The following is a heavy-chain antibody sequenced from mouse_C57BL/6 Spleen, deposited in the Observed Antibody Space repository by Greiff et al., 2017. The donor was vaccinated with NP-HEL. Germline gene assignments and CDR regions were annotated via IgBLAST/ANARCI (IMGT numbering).Heavy chain of an antibody. CDR3: ARSHDDGYQGYAMDY. Sequence: VQLQQSGPELVKPGASVKISCKASGYAFSSSWMNWVKQRPGKGLEWIGRIYPGDGDTNYNGKFKGKATLTADKSSSTAYMQLSSLTSEDSAVYFCARSHDDGYQGYAMDYWGQGTSVTVSS. D-gene: IGHD2-3*01. V-gene: IGHV1-82*01. CDR2: IYPGDGDT. CDR1: GYAFSSSW. J-gene: IGHJ4*01.